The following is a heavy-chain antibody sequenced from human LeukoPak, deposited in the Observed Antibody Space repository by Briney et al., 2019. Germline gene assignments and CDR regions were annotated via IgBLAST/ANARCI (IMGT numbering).Heavy chain of an antibody. CDR1: RGSIRSYY. CDR3: ASEGVAAACTVDY. J-gene: IGHJ4*02. Sequence: SETLSLTCTVSRGSIRSYYWRWIRQPAGKGLEWIGRIYTSGSTNYNPSLKSRVTMSVDTSKYQFSLNLSSVTAADTAVDDCASEGVAAACTVDYWGQGTLVTVSS. D-gene: IGHD6-13*01. CDR2: IYTSGST. V-gene: IGHV4-4*07.